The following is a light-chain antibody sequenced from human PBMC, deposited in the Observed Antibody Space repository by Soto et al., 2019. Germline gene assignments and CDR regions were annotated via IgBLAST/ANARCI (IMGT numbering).Light chain of an antibody. J-gene: IGKJ5*01. V-gene: IGKV1-39*01. CDR2: AAS. Sequence: DIQMTHSPSSLSPSVGGNFTFTYQESQSISSYLNWYQQKPGKAPELLIYAASSLQSGVPSRFSGSGSGTDFTLTISSLQPEDFATYYCQQSYSTPSITFGQGTRLEIK. CDR3: QQSYSTPSIT. CDR1: QSISSY.